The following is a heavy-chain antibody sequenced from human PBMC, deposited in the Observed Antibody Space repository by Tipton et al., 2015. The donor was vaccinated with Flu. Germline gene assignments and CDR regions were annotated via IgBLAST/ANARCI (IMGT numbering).Heavy chain of an antibody. V-gene: IGHV1-18*01. CDR1: GYTFNSYG. CDR2: ISIYNGNT. J-gene: IGHJ4*02. CDR3: ARRWRRDYGCKNDY. Sequence: QVQLVQSGGELMQPGASVKVSCKASGYTFNSYGITWVRQAPGQGLEWMGWISIYNGNTNYAQKFQGRVTMTADTSTSTAYMDLRSLRSDDTAVYYCARRWRRDYGCKNDYWGQGTLVTVSS. D-gene: IGHD4/OR15-4a*01.